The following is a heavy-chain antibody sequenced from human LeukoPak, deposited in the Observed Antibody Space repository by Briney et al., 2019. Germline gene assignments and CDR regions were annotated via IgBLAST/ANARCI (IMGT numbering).Heavy chain of an antibody. D-gene: IGHD6-13*01. J-gene: IGHJ3*02. CDR3: ARDGGIAAPETAFDI. CDR2: IYYSGST. V-gene: IGHV4-39*02. CDR1: GGSISSSSYY. Sequence: SETLSLTCTVSGGSISSSSYYWGWIRQPPGKGLEWIGSIYYSGSTYYNPSLKSRVTISVDTSKNQFTLKLSSVTAADTAVYYCARDGGIAAPETAFDIWGQGTMVTVSS.